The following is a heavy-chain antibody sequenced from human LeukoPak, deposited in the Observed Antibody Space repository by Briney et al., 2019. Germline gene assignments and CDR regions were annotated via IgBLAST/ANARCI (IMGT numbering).Heavy chain of an antibody. CDR1: GYTFTSYD. J-gene: IGHJ5*02. D-gene: IGHD3-16*02. CDR2: MNPNSGNT. Sequence: GASVKVSCKASGYTFTSYDINWVRQATGQGLGWMGWMNPNSGNTGYAQKFQGRVTMTRNTSISTAYMEPSSLRSEDTAVYYCARGLRDDYVWGSYRFIWFDPWGQGTLVTVSS. V-gene: IGHV1-8*01. CDR3: ARGLRDDYVWGSYRFIWFDP.